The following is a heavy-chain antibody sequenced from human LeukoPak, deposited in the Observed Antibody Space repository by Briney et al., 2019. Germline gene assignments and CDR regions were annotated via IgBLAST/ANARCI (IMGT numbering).Heavy chain of an antibody. Sequence: KSSETLSLTCTVSGGSISSYYWSWIRQPPGKGLEWIGYIHYSGSTNYNPSLKSRVTISVDTSKNQFSLKLSSVTAADTAVYYCARDRRDIVVVPAAIPETYYYYGMDVWGQGTTVTVPS. CDR3: ARDRRDIVVVPAAIPETYYYYGMDV. CDR2: IHYSGST. V-gene: IGHV4-59*01. CDR1: GGSISSYY. J-gene: IGHJ6*02. D-gene: IGHD2-2*02.